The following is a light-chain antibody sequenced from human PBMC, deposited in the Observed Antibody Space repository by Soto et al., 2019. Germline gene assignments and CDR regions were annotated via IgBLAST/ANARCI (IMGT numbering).Light chain of an antibody. CDR1: QGISNY. CDR2: AAS. J-gene: IGKJ3*01. CDR3: QEYKTATFI. V-gene: IGKV1-27*01. Sequence: DIQMTQSPSSLSAFVEDRVTITCRASQGISNYLAWYQQKPERVPTLLIYAASTLRSGVPSRFSGSGSGTDFTLTISSLQPEDVASYYCQEYKTATFIFGPGTKVDIK.